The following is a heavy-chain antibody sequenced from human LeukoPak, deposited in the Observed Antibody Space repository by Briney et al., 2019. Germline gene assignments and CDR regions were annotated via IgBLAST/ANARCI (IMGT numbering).Heavy chain of an antibody. Sequence: GGSLRLSCAASGFTFSDNYMSWIRQAPGKGLEWVSYISSSGSIYYADSVKGRFTISRDNAKNTLYLQMNTLRAEDTAVYYCARLWGGSSGFDYWGQGTRATVSS. CDR3: ARLWGGSSGFDY. J-gene: IGHJ4*02. V-gene: IGHV3-11*04. D-gene: IGHD6-19*01. CDR1: GFTFSDNY. CDR2: ISSSGSI.